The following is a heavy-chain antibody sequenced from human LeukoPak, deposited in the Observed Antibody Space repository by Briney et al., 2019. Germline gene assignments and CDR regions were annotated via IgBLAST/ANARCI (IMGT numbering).Heavy chain of an antibody. J-gene: IGHJ5*02. Sequence: PSETLSLTCTVSGGSFSNYYWSWIRQPPGKGLEWIGYIYYSGSTNYNPSLKSRVTISVDTSKNQFSLNLSSVTAADAAVYYCARHPTALVSYGFDPWGQGTLVTVSS. CDR3: ARHPTALVSYGFDP. V-gene: IGHV4-59*08. CDR1: GGSFSNYY. D-gene: IGHD5-18*01. CDR2: IYYSGST.